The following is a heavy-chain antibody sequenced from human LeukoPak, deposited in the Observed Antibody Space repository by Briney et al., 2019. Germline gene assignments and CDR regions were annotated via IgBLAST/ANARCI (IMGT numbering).Heavy chain of an antibody. CDR3: ARDNGSGWYGYAFDI. V-gene: IGHV1-2*02. Sequence: ASVKVSCKTSGYTFSANYIHWVRQAPGQGLEWMGWINPSSGVTKFAQKFQGRVTMTRDMSIMTVYMELSTLTSDDTAVYYCARDNGSGWYGYAFDIWGQGTMVTVSS. D-gene: IGHD6-19*01. CDR2: INPSSGVT. J-gene: IGHJ3*02. CDR1: GYTFSANY.